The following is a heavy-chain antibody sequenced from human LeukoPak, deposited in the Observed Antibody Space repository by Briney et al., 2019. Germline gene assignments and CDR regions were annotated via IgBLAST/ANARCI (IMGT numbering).Heavy chain of an antibody. V-gene: IGHV3-11*01. CDR3: AKVKSNGYFDY. CDR2: ISSSGSTI. J-gene: IGHJ4*02. Sequence: GGSLRLSCAASGFTFSDYYMSWIRQAPGKGLEWVSYISSSGSTIYYADSVKGRFTISRDNSKNTLYLQMNSLRAEDTAVYYCAKVKSNGYFDYWGQGTLVTVSS. CDR1: GFTFSDYY. D-gene: IGHD2-8*01.